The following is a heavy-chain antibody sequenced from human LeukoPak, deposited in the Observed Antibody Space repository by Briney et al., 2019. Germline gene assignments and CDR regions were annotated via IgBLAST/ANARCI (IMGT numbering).Heavy chain of an antibody. CDR3: ARGGGTYHFDY. V-gene: IGHV1-3*01. J-gene: IGHJ4*02. CDR2: INAGNGNT. CDR1: GYTFTRYT. Sequence: ASVKVSCKASGYTFTRYTIHWVRQAPGQRLEWMGWINAGNGNTEYSQRFQGRVTFTRDTSATTAYMELSSLTSEDTAMYYCARGGGTYHFDYWGQGTLVTVSS. D-gene: IGHD1-26*01.